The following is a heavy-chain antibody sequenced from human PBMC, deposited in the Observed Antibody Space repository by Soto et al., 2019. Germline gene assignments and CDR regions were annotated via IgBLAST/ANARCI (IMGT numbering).Heavy chain of an antibody. Sequence: QTLSLTCVISGDSVSIYSGAWNWIRQSPSRGLEWLGRTYYRSKWYYDYAESVKSRIIISVDTSKNQFSLQLNSVTPEDAAVYYCANDPGYRLDYWGQGTQVTVSS. CDR2: TYYRSKWYY. CDR3: ANDPGYRLDY. CDR1: GDSVSIYSGA. J-gene: IGHJ4*02. D-gene: IGHD2-15*01. V-gene: IGHV6-1*01.